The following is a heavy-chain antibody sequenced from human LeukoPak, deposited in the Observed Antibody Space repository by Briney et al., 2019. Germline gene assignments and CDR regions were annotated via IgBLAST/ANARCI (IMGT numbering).Heavy chain of an antibody. Sequence: GGSLRLSCAASGFTFISYSMNWVRQAPGKGLEWVSSISSSSSYIYYADSVKGRFTISRDNAKNSLYLQMNSLRAEDTAVYYCARVAYDILTALGGAFDIWGQGTMVTVSS. CDR3: ARVAYDILTALGGAFDI. J-gene: IGHJ3*02. CDR1: GFTFISYS. D-gene: IGHD3-9*01. V-gene: IGHV3-21*01. CDR2: ISSSSSYI.